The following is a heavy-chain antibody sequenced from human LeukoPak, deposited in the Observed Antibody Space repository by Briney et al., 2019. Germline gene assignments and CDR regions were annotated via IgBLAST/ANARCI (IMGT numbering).Heavy chain of an antibody. J-gene: IGHJ4*02. D-gene: IGHD1-26*01. CDR2: IYGGGST. Sequence: PSETLSLTCTVSGGSISSYYWSWIRQPPGKGLEWIGHIYGGGSTTYNPSLKSRVTISVDRSKNQFSLKLSSVTAADTAVYYCARVGATKGYDYWGQGTLVTVSS. CDR1: GGSISSYY. V-gene: IGHV4-59*12. CDR3: ARVGATKGYDY.